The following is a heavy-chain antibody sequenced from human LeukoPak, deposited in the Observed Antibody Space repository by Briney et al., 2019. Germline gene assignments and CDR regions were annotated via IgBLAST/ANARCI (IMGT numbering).Heavy chain of an antibody. D-gene: IGHD1-26*01. V-gene: IGHV4-38-2*01. CDR2: IYHSGST. CDR3: ASSMGAYSAFDI. CDR1: GYSISSGYY. J-gene: IGHJ3*02. Sequence: SETLSLTCAVSGYSISSGYYWGWIRQPPGKGLEWIGSIYHSGSTYYNPSLKSRVTISVDTSKNQFSLKLSSVTAADTAVYYCASSMGAYSAFDIWGQGTTVTVSS.